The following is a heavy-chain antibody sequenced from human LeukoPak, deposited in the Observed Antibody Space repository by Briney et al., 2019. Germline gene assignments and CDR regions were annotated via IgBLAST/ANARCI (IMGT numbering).Heavy chain of an antibody. V-gene: IGHV3-30-3*01. J-gene: IGHJ4*02. CDR1: GLTFSSYA. Sequence: PGRSLTLSCAAYGLTFSSYAMHWVRQAPGKGLEWVAVISYDGSNKYYADSVKRRFTISRDNSKNTLYLQMNSLRAEDTAVYYCARELVWRIAAPSDYWGQGTLLTVSS. CDR2: ISYDGSNK. CDR3: ARELVWRIAAPSDY. D-gene: IGHD6-13*01.